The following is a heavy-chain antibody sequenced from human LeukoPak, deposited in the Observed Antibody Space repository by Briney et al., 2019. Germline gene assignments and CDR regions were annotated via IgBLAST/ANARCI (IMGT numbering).Heavy chain of an antibody. Sequence: GSLRLSFAASGFPFSSYSMNWVRPAPGKGLEWVSSISSSSSYIYYADSVKGRFTISRDNAKNSLYLQMNSLRAEDTAVYYCARRFGGSYRDAFDIWGQGTMVTVSS. D-gene: IGHD1-26*01. J-gene: IGHJ3*02. CDR1: GFPFSSYS. CDR2: ISSSSSYI. CDR3: ARRFGGSYRDAFDI. V-gene: IGHV3-21*01.